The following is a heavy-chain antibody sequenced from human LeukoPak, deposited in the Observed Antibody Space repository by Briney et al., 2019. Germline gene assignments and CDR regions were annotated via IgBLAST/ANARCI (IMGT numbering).Heavy chain of an antibody. CDR3: ARVAQSGPTGWFDP. J-gene: IGHJ5*02. Sequence: PGGSLRLSCAASGFSFSDYYMSWIRQAPGKGLEWVSYISGSGSTIYYADSVKGRFTISRDNAKNSLYLQMNSLRAEDTAVYYCARVAQSGPTGWFDPWGQGTLVTVSS. V-gene: IGHV3-11*04. CDR2: ISGSGSTI. D-gene: IGHD1-1*01. CDR1: GFSFSDYY.